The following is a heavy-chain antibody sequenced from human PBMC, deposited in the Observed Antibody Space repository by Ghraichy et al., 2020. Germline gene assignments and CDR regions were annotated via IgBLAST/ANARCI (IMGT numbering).Heavy chain of an antibody. CDR2: ISGSGGST. D-gene: IGHD1-1*01. Sequence: GESLNISCAASGFTFSSYAMSWVRQAPGKGLEWVSAISGSGGSTYYADSVKGRFTISRDNSKNTLYLQMNSLRAEDTAVYYCAKGGTLYGMDVWGQGTTVTVSS. J-gene: IGHJ6*02. V-gene: IGHV3-23*01. CDR1: GFTFSSYA. CDR3: AKGGTLYGMDV.